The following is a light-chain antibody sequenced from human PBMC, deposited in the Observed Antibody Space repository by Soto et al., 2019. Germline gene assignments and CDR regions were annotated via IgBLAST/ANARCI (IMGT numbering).Light chain of an antibody. CDR2: DAS. CDR3: QQYNSYHWT. J-gene: IGKJ1*01. Sequence: DIQMTQSPSTLSAFVGDRVTITCRASQSISSWLAWYQQKPGKAPKLLIYDASSLEGGVPSRFSGSGSGTKFTLTISSLQPDDFATYYCQQYNSYHWTFCQGTKVEIK. V-gene: IGKV1-5*01. CDR1: QSISSW.